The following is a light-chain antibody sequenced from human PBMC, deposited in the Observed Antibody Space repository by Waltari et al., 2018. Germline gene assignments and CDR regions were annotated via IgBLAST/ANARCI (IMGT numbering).Light chain of an antibody. CDR3: QSYASSLSGHV. CDR2: GND. Sequence: QSVLTQPPAVSGAPGQRVTISCTRSRYNTGPGYDVHGYQQLPGRAPKLPIHGNDKRASGGPDRFSGSKSGTSGSLAIAGLQADDETDYYCQSYASSLSGHVFGTGTKVTVL. J-gene: IGLJ1*01. CDR1: RYNTGPGYD. V-gene: IGLV1-40*01.